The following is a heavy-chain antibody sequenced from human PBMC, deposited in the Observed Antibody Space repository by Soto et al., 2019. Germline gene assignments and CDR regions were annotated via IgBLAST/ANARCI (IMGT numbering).Heavy chain of an antibody. V-gene: IGHV3-74*01. CDR3: ARESGDWPLNWFDP. CDR2: ITSDGKSK. D-gene: IGHD2-21*02. Sequence: GSLRLSCAASGFNFSNHWMHWVRQRPAEGLVWVSRITSDGKSKAYAESVKGRFAISRDNAKNTLYLQMNGLTAEDTAVYYCARESGDWPLNWFDPWGQGTLVTVSS. J-gene: IGHJ5*02. CDR1: GFNFSNHW.